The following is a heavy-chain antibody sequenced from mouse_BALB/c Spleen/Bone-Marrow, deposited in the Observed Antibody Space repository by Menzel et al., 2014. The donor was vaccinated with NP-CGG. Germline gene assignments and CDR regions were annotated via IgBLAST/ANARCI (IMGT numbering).Heavy chain of an antibody. CDR3: AREGDYYGSSFDY. D-gene: IGHD1-1*01. J-gene: IGHJ2*01. CDR1: GYSITSDYA. Sequence: EVQLQQSGPGLVKPSQSLSLTCTVTGYSITSDYAWHWIRQFPGNKLEWMGYISYSGSTSYNPSLKSRISITRDTSKNQFFLQLNSVTTEDTATYYCAREGDYYGSSFDYWGQGTTLTVSS. CDR2: ISYSGST. V-gene: IGHV3-2*02.